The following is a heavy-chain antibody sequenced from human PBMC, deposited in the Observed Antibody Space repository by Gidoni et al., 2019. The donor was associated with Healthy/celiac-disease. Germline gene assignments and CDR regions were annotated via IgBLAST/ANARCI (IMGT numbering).Heavy chain of an antibody. Sequence: QVQLQQWGAGLLTPSETLSLTCAVYGGSFSGYYWSWIRQPPGKGREWSGEINHSGITNYNPSLKSRVTISVDTSKNQFSLKLSSVTAADTAVYYCARGRRGDYVWGSYRYAPVFDYWGQGTLVTVSS. CDR1: GGSFSGYY. J-gene: IGHJ4*02. CDR2: INHSGIT. D-gene: IGHD3-16*02. CDR3: ARGRRGDYVWGSYRYAPVFDY. V-gene: IGHV4-34*01.